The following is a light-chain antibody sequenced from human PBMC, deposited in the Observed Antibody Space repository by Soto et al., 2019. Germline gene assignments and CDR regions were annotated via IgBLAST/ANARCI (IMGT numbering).Light chain of an antibody. J-gene: IGKJ5*01. V-gene: IGKV3-20*01. CDR2: GAS. Sequence: ELLMTQSPATLSLSPGERATLSCWASETVATNLAWYQQKPGQAPRLLIYGASSRATGIPDRFSGSGSGTDFTLTISRLEPEDFAVYYCQQYGSSPRTFGQGTRLEIK. CDR3: QQYGSSPRT. CDR1: ETVATN.